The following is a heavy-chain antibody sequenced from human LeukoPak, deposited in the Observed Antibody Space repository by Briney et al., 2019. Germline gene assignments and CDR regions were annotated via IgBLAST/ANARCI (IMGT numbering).Heavy chain of an antibody. J-gene: IGHJ4*02. V-gene: IGHV3-30*02. Sequence: GGSLRLSCAASGFTFSSYGMHWVRQAPGKGLEWVAFIRYDGSNKYYADSVKGRFTISRDNSKNTLYLQMNSLRAEDTAVYYCAKDLYAYYYGSGSYRSPIDYWGQGTLVTVSS. D-gene: IGHD3-10*01. CDR3: AKDLYAYYYGSGSYRSPIDY. CDR2: IRYDGSNK. CDR1: GFTFSSYG.